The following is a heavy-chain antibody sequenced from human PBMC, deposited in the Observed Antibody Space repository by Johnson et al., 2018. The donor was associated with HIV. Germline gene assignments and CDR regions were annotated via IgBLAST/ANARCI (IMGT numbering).Heavy chain of an antibody. CDR2: ISSSGSTI. D-gene: IGHD6-13*01. CDR1: GFTFSDYY. V-gene: IGHV3-11*04. J-gene: IGHJ3*02. Sequence: QVQLVESGGGLVKPGGSLRLSCAASGFTFSDYYMSWIRQAPGKGLEWVSYISSSGSTIYYADSVKGRFNISRDNAKNSLYRQMNSLRAEDTAVYYCARDRGSSSWYRDAFDIWGQGTMVTVSS. CDR3: ARDRGSSSWYRDAFDI.